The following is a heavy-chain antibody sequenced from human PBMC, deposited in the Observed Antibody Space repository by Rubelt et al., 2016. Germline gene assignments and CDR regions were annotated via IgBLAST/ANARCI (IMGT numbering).Heavy chain of an antibody. J-gene: IGHJ4*02. CDR1: GFTFSSHA. V-gene: IGHV3-30*04. CDR3: VFDF. Sequence: VQLVESGGGLVKPGGSLRLSCAASGFTFSSHAMHWVRQAPGKGLEWVAVISYDGSNKYYADSVKGRFTISRDNSMNTLYLQMNSLRAEDTALYYCVFDFWGQGTLVTVSS. CDR2: ISYDGSNK.